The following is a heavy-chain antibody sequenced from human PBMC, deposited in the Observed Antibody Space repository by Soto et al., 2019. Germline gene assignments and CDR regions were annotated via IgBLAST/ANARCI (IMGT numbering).Heavy chain of an antibody. CDR2: IKQEGSET. CDR1: GFSFSNIW. J-gene: IGHJ6*03. CDR3: ARDSATSLYYMDV. V-gene: IGHV3-7*01. Sequence: EVQLVESGGGLVQPGGSLRLSCAASGFSFSNIWMSWVPQAPGKGLEWVANIKQEGSETYYMDSVKGRFTISRDNAKNSLYLQMNSLRAEDTAVYYCARDSATSLYYMDVWGKGTTVIVSS.